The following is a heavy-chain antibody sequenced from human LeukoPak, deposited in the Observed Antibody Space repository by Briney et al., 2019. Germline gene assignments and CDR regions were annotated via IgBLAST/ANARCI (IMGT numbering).Heavy chain of an antibody. CDR2: INAGNGNT. Sequence: GASVKVSCKASGYTFTSYYMHWVRQAPGQGLEWMGWINAGNGNTKCSQRFQGRVTITRDTSATTVYMDLSSLRSEDTAVYYCARPFRGVTGYDAYDMWGQGTLVTVS. D-gene: IGHD3-10*01. CDR3: ARPFRGVTGYDAYDM. V-gene: IGHV1-3*01. CDR1: GYTFTSYY. J-gene: IGHJ3*02.